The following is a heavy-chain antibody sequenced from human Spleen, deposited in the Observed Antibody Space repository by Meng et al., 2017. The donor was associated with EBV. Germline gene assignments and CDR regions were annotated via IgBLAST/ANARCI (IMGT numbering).Heavy chain of an antibody. CDR3: ARDWYFDDF. CDR1: GFTFSSYS. V-gene: IGHV3-21*01. CDR2: IGSTGSYT. Sequence: VQLVGAGVGLVKPGESLRLSCAASGFTFSSYSMNWVRQAPGKGLEWVSSIGSTGSYTHYADSVKGRFTISRDNAKNSLYLQMNSLRADDTAVYYCARDWYFDDFWGQGTLVTVSS. D-gene: IGHD6-13*01. J-gene: IGHJ4*02.